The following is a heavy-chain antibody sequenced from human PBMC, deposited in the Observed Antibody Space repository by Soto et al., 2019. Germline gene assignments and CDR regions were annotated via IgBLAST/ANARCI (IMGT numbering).Heavy chain of an antibody. CDR2: IYFSGST. V-gene: IGHV4-31*03. D-gene: IGHD2-21*01. CDR3: AGGGCGGECYAAWAYYCGMDV. CDR1: GGSISSGGYY. Sequence: SETLSLTCTVSGGSISSGGYYWSWIRQHPGKGLEWIGYIYFSGSTYYNPSLKSRVTISVDTSKNQFSLKLSSVTAAATAAYYCAGGGCGGECYAAWAYYCGMDVWGQGPTVTVSS. J-gene: IGHJ6*02.